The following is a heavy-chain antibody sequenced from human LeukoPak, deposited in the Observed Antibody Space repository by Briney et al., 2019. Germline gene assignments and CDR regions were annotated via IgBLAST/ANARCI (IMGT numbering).Heavy chain of an antibody. CDR3: AKDATAVPGTVYMDV. CDR1: GFTFSSYW. V-gene: IGHV3-7*01. J-gene: IGHJ6*03. D-gene: IGHD6-13*01. CDR2: IKPDGSEK. Sequence: GGSLRLSCAASGFTFSSYWMSWVRQVPGKGLECVANIKPDGSEKNYVDSAKGRFTISRDNAQNSLSLQMTSLRAEDTALYYCAKDATAVPGTVYMDVWGKGTTVTISS.